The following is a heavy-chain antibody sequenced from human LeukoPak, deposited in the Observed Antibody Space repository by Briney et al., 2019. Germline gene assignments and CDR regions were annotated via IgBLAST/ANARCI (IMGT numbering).Heavy chain of an antibody. CDR3: ARGRHIPPYTGGWYFFDS. Sequence: PDTPCLTYTVSRGSLSGTYWSWLRHPPGERLENSRQISDGGSTNYNPSLKSRVSISVNSSLKQFPLTLSTVSAADTAVYNCARGRHIPPYTGGWYFFDSWGQGTLVTVSS. V-gene: IGHV4-59*07. J-gene: IGHJ4*02. CDR1: RGSLSGTY. D-gene: IGHD6-19*01. CDR2: ISDGGST.